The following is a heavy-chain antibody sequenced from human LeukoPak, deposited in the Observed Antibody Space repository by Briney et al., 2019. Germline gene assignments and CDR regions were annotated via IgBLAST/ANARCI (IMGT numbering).Heavy chain of an antibody. CDR1: GFTFSSYW. CDR2: IKQDGSEK. CDR3: AREHVVEAFDI. Sequence: PGGSLRLSCAASGFTFSSYWMSWVRQAPGKGLEWVANIKQDGSEKYYVDSVKGRFTISRDNAKNSLYLQMNSLRAEDTAVYHCAREHVVEAFDIWGQGTLVTVSS. D-gene: IGHD2-15*01. V-gene: IGHV3-7*03. J-gene: IGHJ3*02.